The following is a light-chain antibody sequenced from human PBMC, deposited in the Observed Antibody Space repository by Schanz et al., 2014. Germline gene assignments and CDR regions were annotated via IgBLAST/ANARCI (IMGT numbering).Light chain of an antibody. J-gene: IGLJ3*02. CDR3: SSHTSSNTWV. Sequence: QSALTQPASVSGSPGQSITISCTGTSSDVGSYNLVSWYQQHPGKAPKLMICEGTKRPSGVSNRFSGSKSGNTASLTISGLQAEDEADYYCSSHTSSNTWVFGGGTKLTVL. V-gene: IGLV2-14*02. CDR1: SSDVGSYNL. CDR2: EGT.